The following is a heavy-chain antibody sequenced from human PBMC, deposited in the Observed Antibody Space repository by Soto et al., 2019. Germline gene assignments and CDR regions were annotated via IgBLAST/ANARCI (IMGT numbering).Heavy chain of an antibody. CDR3: ARDSMPQRDYYYYMDV. V-gene: IGHV1-46*03. J-gene: IGHJ6*03. CDR2: INPSGGST. Sequence: ASVKVSCKASGYTFTSYYMHWVRQAPGQGLEWMGIINPSGGSTSYAQKFQGRVTMTRDTSTSTVYMELSSLRSEDTAVYYCARDSMPQRDYYYYMDVWGKGPTVTVSS. D-gene: IGHD2-2*01. CDR1: GYTFTSYY.